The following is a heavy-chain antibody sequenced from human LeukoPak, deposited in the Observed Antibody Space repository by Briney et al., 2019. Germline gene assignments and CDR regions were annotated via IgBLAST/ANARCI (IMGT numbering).Heavy chain of an antibody. CDR3: ARARRYSSSWYYYYGMDV. V-gene: IGHV1-8*01. CDR2: MNPVSGNA. J-gene: IGHJ6*02. CDR1: GYTFTNFD. D-gene: IGHD6-13*01. Sequence: ASVKVSCKASGYTFTNFDINWVRQAPGQGLEWMGWMNPVSGNAGSAQKFQGRVTITADKSTSTAYMELSSLRSEDTAVYYCARARRYSSSWYYYYGMDVWGQGTTVTVSS.